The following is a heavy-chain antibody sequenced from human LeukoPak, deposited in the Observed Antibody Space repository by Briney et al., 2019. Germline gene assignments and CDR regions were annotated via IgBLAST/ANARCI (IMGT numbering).Heavy chain of an antibody. CDR2: ISGSGGST. CDR1: GFTFSSYA. D-gene: IGHD3-22*01. J-gene: IGHJ4*02. CDR3: AKDERAVVVIRSLKY. Sequence: GGSLRLSCAASGFTFSSYAMSWVRQAPGKGLEWVSAISGSGGSTYYADSVKGRFTISRDNSKNTLYLQMNSLRAEDTAVYYCAKDERAVVVIRSLKYWGQGTLVTVSS. V-gene: IGHV3-23*01.